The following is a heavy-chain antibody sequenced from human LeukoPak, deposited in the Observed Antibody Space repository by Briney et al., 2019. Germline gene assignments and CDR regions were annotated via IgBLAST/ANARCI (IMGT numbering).Heavy chain of an antibody. CDR1: GFTFNSYA. Sequence: GGSLRLSCAASGFTFNSYAMTWVRQAPGKGLEWVSVISDSGGRIYYADSVKGRFTISRDNSKNTLYLHMNSLRAEDTAVYYCAKDRGIVVVITLDYWGQGTLVTVSS. J-gene: IGHJ4*02. V-gene: IGHV3-23*01. CDR3: AKDRGIVVVITLDY. D-gene: IGHD3-22*01. CDR2: ISDSGGRI.